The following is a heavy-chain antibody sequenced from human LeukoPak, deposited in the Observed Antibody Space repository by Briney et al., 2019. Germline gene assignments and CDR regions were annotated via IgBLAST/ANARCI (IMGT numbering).Heavy chain of an antibody. CDR3: ARPPYSSSWPFDY. D-gene: IGHD6-13*01. CDR2: ISSDSVYI. V-gene: IGHV3-21*01. J-gene: IGHJ4*02. CDR1: GFTLSSHS. Sequence: SLRLSCATSGFTLSSHSLDWLRRAPGKGLEWVACISSDSVYIYYAESVKGRFTISKHNAKNSLHLQMNSLRAEDTAVYYCARPPYSSSWPFDYWGQGTLVTVSS.